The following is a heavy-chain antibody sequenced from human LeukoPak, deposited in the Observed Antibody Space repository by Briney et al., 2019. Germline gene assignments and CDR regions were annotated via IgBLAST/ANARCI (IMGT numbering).Heavy chain of an antibody. CDR1: GFIFSSYN. V-gene: IGHV3-48*02. J-gene: IGHJ4*02. CDR2: ITSSSSTK. CDR3: ARGLDY. Sequence: GGSLRLSCADSGFIFSSYNMNWVRQAPGKGLEWVSYITSSSSTKYYADSVKGRFTISRDNAKNSLFLQMSSLRDEDTAVYYCARGLDYWGQGTLVTVSS.